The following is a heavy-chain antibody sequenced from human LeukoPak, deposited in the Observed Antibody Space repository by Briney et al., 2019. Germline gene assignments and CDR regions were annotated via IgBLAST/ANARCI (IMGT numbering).Heavy chain of an antibody. CDR2: ISGSGGST. CDR3: ATYQTGYCSSTSCYPFDY. CDR1: GFTFSSYA. D-gene: IGHD2-2*01. V-gene: IGHV3-23*01. Sequence: PGGSLRLSCAASGFTFSSYAMSWVRQAPGKGLEWVSAISGSGGSTYYADSVKGRFTISRDNSKNTLYLQMNSLRAEDTAVYYYATYQTGYCSSTSCYPFDYWGQGTLVTVSS. J-gene: IGHJ4*02.